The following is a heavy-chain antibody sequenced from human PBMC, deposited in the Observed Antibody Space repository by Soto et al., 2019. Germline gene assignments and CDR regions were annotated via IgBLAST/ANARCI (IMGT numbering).Heavy chain of an antibody. J-gene: IGHJ4*02. Sequence: EVQLVESGGGLVQHGGSLRLSCAASGFTYSDHYLDWVRQAPGKGLEWVGRSRNRVKSFTTAYAASVRGRFTFSRDDSTNSLYLQMNSLKTDDTAVYYSARASTPDSTGYDYWGQGTLVTVSS. CDR2: SRNRVKSFTT. D-gene: IGHD3-3*01. CDR3: ARASTPDSTGYDY. V-gene: IGHV3-72*01. CDR1: GFTYSDHY.